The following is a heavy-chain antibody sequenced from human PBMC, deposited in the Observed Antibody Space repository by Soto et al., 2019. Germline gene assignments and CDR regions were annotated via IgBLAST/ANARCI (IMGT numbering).Heavy chain of an antibody. CDR3: ARGRYGDY. Sequence: QVHLVQSGAEVKKPGASVKVSCKGSGYGFTTYGITWVRQAPGQGLEWMAWISAHNGNTNYAQKVQSGVTVTRDTSTSTAYMELRSLRYDDTAVYYCARGRYGDYWGQGALVTVSS. CDR1: GYGFTTYG. CDR2: ISAHNGNT. V-gene: IGHV1-18*01. D-gene: IGHD1-1*01. J-gene: IGHJ4*02.